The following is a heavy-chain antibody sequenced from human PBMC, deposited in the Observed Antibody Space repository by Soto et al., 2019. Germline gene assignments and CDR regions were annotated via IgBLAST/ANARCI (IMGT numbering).Heavy chain of an antibody. V-gene: IGHV1-18*01. J-gene: IGHJ5*02. CDR3: ARSYYGPLWWFDP. Sequence: ASVKVSCKASGYIFVNYGIAWVRQAPGQGLEWMGWISPYSGNTNYASKVQGRLTMTTDTSTSTAYMELGSLTSDDTAVYYCARSYYGPLWWFDPWGQGTLVTVSA. CDR2: ISPYSGNT. CDR1: GYIFVNYG. D-gene: IGHD4-17*01.